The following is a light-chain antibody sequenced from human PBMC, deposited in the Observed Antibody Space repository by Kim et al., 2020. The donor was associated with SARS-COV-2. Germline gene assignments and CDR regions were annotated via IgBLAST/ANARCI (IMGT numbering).Light chain of an antibody. CDR1: TSNIGRNT. CDR2: SNH. J-gene: IGLJ1*01. Sequence: QRVTIPCSGSTSNIGRNTVNWYQQLPGTAPKLLIYSNHQRPSGVPDRFSGSKSGTSASLAISGLQSEDEADYYCAAWDDSLNGFYAFGTGTKVTVL. V-gene: IGLV1-44*01. CDR3: AAWDDSLNGFYA.